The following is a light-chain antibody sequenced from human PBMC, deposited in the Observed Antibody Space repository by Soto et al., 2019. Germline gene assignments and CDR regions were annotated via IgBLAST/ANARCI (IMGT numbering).Light chain of an antibody. V-gene: IGLV1-40*01. CDR1: SSNIGARYD. Sequence: QSVLTQPPSVSGAPGQRVTISCTGSSSNIGARYDVHWYQQLPGTAPKLLIYGNNNRPSGVPDRFSGSNSGTSASLAITGLQAEDEADSYCQSYDSSLKDVLFGGGTKVTVL. CDR2: GNN. J-gene: IGLJ3*02. CDR3: QSYDSSLKDVL.